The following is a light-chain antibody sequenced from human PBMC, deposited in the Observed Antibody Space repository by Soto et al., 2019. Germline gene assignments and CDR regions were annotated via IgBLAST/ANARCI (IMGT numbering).Light chain of an antibody. V-gene: IGKV3-15*01. J-gene: IGKJ1*01. CDR3: QQYNNGWT. CDR1: QSVSSN. CDR2: ATS. Sequence: EIVMTQSPATLSLAPVERSTVSFRASQSVSSNLAWYQQKPGQAPRLLIYATSSRATGIPARFSGSGSGTEFTLTISSLQSEDFAVYYCQQYNNGWTFGQGTKVDI.